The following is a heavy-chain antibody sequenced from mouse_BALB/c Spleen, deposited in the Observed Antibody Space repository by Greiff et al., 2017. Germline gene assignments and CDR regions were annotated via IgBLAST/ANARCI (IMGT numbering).Heavy chain of an antibody. CDR1: GFNIKDYY. CDR2: IDPENGNT. CDR3: ARQGDYGSAWFAY. J-gene: IGHJ3*01. D-gene: IGHD1-2*01. V-gene: IGHV14-1*02. Sequence: EVQLQQSGAELVRPGALVKLSCKASGFNIKDYYMHWVKQRPEQGLEWIGWIDPENGNTTYDPKFQGKASITADTSSNTAYLQLSSLTSEDTAVYYCARQGDYGSAWFAYWGQGTLVTVSA.